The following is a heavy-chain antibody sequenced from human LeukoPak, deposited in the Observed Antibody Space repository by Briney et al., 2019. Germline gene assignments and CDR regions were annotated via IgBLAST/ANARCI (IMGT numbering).Heavy chain of an antibody. CDR1: GYTFTGDY. D-gene: IGHD3-3*01. CDR3: ARGTIFVFDP. CDR2: INPNSGGT. J-gene: IGHJ5*02. Sequence: GASVKVSCKASGYTFTGDYMHWLRQGPGQGLEWMGWINPNSGGTNYAQKFQGRVTMTRDTSITTAYMELSRLKSDDTAVYYCARGTIFVFDPWGQGTLVTVSS. V-gene: IGHV1-2*02.